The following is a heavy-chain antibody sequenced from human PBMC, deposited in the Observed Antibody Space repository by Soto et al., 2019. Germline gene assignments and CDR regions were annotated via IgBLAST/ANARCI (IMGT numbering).Heavy chain of an antibody. V-gene: IGHV1-2*04. CDR3: ARGIDGITIFGVVNWFDP. CDR2: INPNSGGT. CDR1: GYTFTGYY. J-gene: IGHJ5*02. Sequence: QVQLVQSGAEVKKPGASVKVSCKASGYTFTGYYMHWVRQAPGQGLEWMGWINPNSGGTNYAQKFQGWVTMTRDTAISTAYMEVSRLRSDDTAVYYCARGIDGITIFGVVNWFDPWGQGTLVTVSS. D-gene: IGHD3-3*01.